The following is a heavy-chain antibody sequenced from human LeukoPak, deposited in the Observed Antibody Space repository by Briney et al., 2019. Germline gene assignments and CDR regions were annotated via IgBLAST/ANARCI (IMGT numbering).Heavy chain of an antibody. CDR3: ARVFLGVDLDY. V-gene: IGHV4-59*01. CDR2: IYYSGST. Sequence: SETLSLTCTVSGGSISSYYWSWIRQPPGKGLEWIGYIYYSGSTNYNPSLKSRVTISVDTSKNQFSLKLSSVTAADTAVYYCARVFLGVDLDYWGQGTLVTVSS. J-gene: IGHJ4*02. CDR1: GGSISSYY. D-gene: IGHD5-12*01.